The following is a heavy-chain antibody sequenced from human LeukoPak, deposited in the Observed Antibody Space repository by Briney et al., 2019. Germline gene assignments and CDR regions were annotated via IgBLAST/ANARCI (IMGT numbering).Heavy chain of an antibody. Sequence: PGGSLRLSCAASGFTFSSHSMNWVRQTPGKGLEWVSSIGGRSSPFYYADSVKGRFTISRDNAKNSLYLQMNSLRAEDTAVYYCVRESGGTYYEAFDIWGQGTMVTVSS. CDR3: VRESGGTYYEAFDI. J-gene: IGHJ3*02. D-gene: IGHD1-26*01. CDR1: GFTFSSHS. V-gene: IGHV3-21*01. CDR2: IGGRSSPF.